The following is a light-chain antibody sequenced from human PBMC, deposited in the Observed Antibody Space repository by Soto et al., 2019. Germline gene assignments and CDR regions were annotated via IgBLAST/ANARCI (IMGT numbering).Light chain of an antibody. Sequence: EIVLTQSPGTLSLSPGERATLSCRASQSVSSNYLVWYQQRPGQALRLLIDGASSRATGIPDRFSGSGSGTDFALTISRLEPEDFAVYYCQQYSASPSTFGQGTKLEIK. CDR2: GAS. V-gene: IGKV3-20*01. CDR1: QSVSSNY. CDR3: QQYSASPST. J-gene: IGKJ2*01.